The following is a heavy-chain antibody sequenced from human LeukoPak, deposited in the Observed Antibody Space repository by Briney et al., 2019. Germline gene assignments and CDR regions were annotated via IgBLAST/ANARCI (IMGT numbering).Heavy chain of an antibody. J-gene: IGHJ6*02. D-gene: IGHD6-6*01. CDR3: ARAARPGYYYYGMDV. CDR2: IYYSGST. V-gene: IGHV4-59*01. CDR1: GGSIGTYY. Sequence: SETLSLTCTVSGGSIGTYYWIWIRQPPGKGLEWIGYIYYSGSTNYNPSLKSRVTISVDTSKNQFSLKLCSVTAADTAVYYCARAARPGYYYYGMDVWGQGTTVTVSS.